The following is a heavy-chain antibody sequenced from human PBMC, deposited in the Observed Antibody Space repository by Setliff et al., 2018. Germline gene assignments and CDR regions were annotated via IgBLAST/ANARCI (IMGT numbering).Heavy chain of an antibody. V-gene: IGHV4-59*01. CDR1: GGFTSSFY. CDR2: VDHSGST. Sequence: SETLSLTCTISGGFTSSFYWSWIRQAPGKGLEWIGYVDHSGSTNFSPSLKSRGTISVDTSKTQVSLTLTSVTAADTAVYYCARDYQGGWFDPWGPGTLVTVSA. CDR3: ARDYQGGWFDP. D-gene: IGHD3-16*01. J-gene: IGHJ5*02.